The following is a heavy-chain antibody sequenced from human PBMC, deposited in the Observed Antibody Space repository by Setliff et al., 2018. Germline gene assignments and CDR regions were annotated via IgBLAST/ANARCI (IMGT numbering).Heavy chain of an antibody. D-gene: IGHD2-2*02. CDR1: GGSLSDYY. V-gene: IGHV4-34*01. CDR3: ARDSRGLVPAAIEGSYYYYGMDV. Sequence: SETLSLTCGGYGGSLSDYYWSWIRQPPGKGLEWIGEINQSGSTTYNPSLKGRVTISMDTSKNQFSLKLTSVTAADTAVYYCARDSRGLVPAAIEGSYYYYGMDVWGQGTTVTVSS. J-gene: IGHJ6*02. CDR2: INQSGST.